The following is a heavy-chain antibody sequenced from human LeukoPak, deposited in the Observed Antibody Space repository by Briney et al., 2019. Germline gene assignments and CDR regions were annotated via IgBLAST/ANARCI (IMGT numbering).Heavy chain of an antibody. Sequence: GGSLRLSCAASGFTFSNYDMSWVRQAPGKGLEWVAYISSSGSTIYYADSVKGRFTISRDNAKNSLYLQMNSLRAEDTAVYYCARDTYYYDSSGPDAFDIWGQGTMVTVSS. CDR1: GFTFSNYD. D-gene: IGHD3-22*01. CDR2: ISSSGSTI. J-gene: IGHJ3*02. CDR3: ARDTYYYDSSGPDAFDI. V-gene: IGHV3-11*01.